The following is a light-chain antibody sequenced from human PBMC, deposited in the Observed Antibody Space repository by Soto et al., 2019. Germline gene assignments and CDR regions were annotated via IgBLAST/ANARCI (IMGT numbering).Light chain of an antibody. Sequence: DIQLTHSPSFLSASVVDRLTITCRASQDIRSSLAWYQQKPGKAPNLLIYTVSTLQSGVPSRFSGSRSGTEFTLTISSLQPEDFATYYCQQFNSSPFTSVGGTKVEI. V-gene: IGKV1-9*01. J-gene: IGKJ4*01. CDR2: TVS. CDR3: QQFNSSPFT. CDR1: QDIRSS.